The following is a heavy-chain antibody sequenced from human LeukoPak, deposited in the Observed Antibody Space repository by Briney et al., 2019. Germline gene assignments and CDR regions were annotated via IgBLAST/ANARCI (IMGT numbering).Heavy chain of an antibody. D-gene: IGHD5-12*01. Sequence: SETLSLTCAVYGGSFSGYYWSWIRQPPGKGLEWIGEINHSGSTNYNPSLKSRITISVDTSKNQFSLKLSSVTAADTAVYYCARGEWLRSWFGYWGQGTLVTVSS. V-gene: IGHV4-34*01. J-gene: IGHJ4*02. CDR3: ARGEWLRSWFGY. CDR1: GGSFSGYY. CDR2: INHSGST.